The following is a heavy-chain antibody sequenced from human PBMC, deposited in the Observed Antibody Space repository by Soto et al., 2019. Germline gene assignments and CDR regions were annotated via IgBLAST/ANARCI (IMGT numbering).Heavy chain of an antibody. CDR1: GFTFSSYA. J-gene: IGHJ5*02. Sequence: PGGSLRLSCAASGFTFSSYAMSWVRQAPGKGLEWVSAISGSGGSTYYADSVKGRFTISRDNSKNTLYLQMNSLRAEDTAVYYCAKDQYDCSSNSCYTGFDPWGQGTLVTVSS. D-gene: IGHD2-2*02. CDR3: AKDQYDCSSNSCYTGFDP. CDR2: ISGSGGST. V-gene: IGHV3-23*01.